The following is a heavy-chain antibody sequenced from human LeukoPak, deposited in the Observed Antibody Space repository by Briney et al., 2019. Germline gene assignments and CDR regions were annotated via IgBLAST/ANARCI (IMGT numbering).Heavy chain of an antibody. J-gene: IGHJ3*02. V-gene: IGHV4-39*07. Sequence: RSETLSLTCTVAGGSISRSSYYWGWIRQPPVKGLEWFGSIYYRGSTYYNPSLKSRVTISVDRSKNQFSLKLSSVTAADTAVYYCARDIVVLAGSDAFDIWGQGTMVTVSS. CDR3: ARDIVVLAGSDAFDI. CDR1: GGSISRSSYY. D-gene: IGHD2-15*01. CDR2: IYYRGST.